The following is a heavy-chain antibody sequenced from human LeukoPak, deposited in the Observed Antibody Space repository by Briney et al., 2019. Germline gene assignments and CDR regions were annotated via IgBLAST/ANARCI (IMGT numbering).Heavy chain of an antibody. CDR3: TRGAGWLIDY. CDR1: GGSISSGGYY. CDR2: FHNSRTS. V-gene: IGHV4-61*08. D-gene: IGHD3-16*01. J-gene: IGHJ4*02. Sequence: PSETLSLTCTVSGGSISSGGYYWSWIRQPPGKGLEWIGYFHNSRTSTYNPSLKSRVTISADTSKNQFSLKLNSLTTADTAVYYCTRGAGWLIDYWGQEILVTVSS.